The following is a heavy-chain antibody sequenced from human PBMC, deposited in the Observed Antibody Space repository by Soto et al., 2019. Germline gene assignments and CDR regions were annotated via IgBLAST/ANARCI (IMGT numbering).Heavy chain of an antibody. CDR3: ARGGNCIVSSCPLRSHYGMDV. Sequence: QVQLQQWGAGLLKPSETLSLTCAVYGGSFSGYYWTWIRQPPGKGLEWVGEIGHSGSATYSPSLKSRVTISVDTSNNQFSLRLSSVTAADTAVYYCARGGNCIVSSCPLRSHYGMDVWGQGTTVTVSS. CDR1: GGSFSGYY. J-gene: IGHJ6*02. V-gene: IGHV4-34*01. D-gene: IGHD2-15*01. CDR2: IGHSGSA.